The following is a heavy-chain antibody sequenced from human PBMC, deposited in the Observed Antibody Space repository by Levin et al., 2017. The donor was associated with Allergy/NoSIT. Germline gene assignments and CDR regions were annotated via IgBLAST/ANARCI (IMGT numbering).Heavy chain of an antibody. V-gene: IGHV3-64D*06. Sequence: GGSLRLSCSASGFTFSSYAMHWVRQAPGKGLEYVSAISSNGGSTYYADSVKGRFTISRDNSKNTLYLQMSSLRAEDTAVYYCVKGNALPARRLDYWGQGTLVTVSS. J-gene: IGHJ4*02. D-gene: IGHD2-2*01. CDR3: VKGNALPARRLDY. CDR1: GFTFSSYA. CDR2: ISSNGGST.